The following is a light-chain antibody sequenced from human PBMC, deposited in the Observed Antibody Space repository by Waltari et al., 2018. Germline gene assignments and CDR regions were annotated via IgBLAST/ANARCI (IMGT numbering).Light chain of an antibody. Sequence: LTQPASVSGSPGQSITISCTGSSSDVGDYTYVSWYQQHPGKAPKLMIYAVNNRHSGVSNRFSGSKSGNTASLTISGLQAEDDADYYCSSYTSISTLIFGGGTKLTVL. J-gene: IGLJ2*01. CDR2: AVN. V-gene: IGLV2-14*03. CDR3: SSYTSISTLI. CDR1: SSDVGDYTY.